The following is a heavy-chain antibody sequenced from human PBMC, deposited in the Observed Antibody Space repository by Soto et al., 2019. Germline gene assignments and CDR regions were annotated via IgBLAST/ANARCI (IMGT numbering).Heavy chain of an antibody. V-gene: IGHV3-49*04. CDR3: TRDPLYCGGDCYYY. CDR2: IRSKAYGGTT. J-gene: IGHJ4*02. D-gene: IGHD2-21*02. Sequence: PGGSLRLSCTASGFTFGDYAMSWVRQAPGKGLEWVGFIRSKAYGGTTEYAASVKGRFTISRDDSKSIAYLQMNSLKTEDTAVYYCTRDPLYCGGDCYYYWGQGTLVTVSS. CDR1: GFTFGDYA.